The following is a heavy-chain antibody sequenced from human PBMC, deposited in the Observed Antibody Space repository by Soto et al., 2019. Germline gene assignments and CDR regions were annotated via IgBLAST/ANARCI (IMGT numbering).Heavy chain of an antibody. J-gene: IGHJ6*02. Sequence: PGGSLRLSCAASGFTFSSYWMSWVRQAPGKGLEWVANIKQDGSGKYYVDSVKGRFTISRDNAKNSLYLQMNSLRAEDTAVYYCARGQERGYSYGYFSPPSYYYYGMDVWGQGTTVTVSS. V-gene: IGHV3-7*03. CDR1: GFTFSSYW. CDR3: ARGQERGYSYGYFSPPSYYYYGMDV. D-gene: IGHD5-18*01. CDR2: IKQDGSGK.